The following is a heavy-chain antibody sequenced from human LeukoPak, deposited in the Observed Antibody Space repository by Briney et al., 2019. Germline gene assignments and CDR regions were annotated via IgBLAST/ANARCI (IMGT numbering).Heavy chain of an antibody. D-gene: IGHD3-22*01. Sequence: GGSLRLSCAASGFTFSSYWMHWVRHAPGKGLVWVSRINSDGSSTIYADSVKGRFTISRDNAKNTLYLQMNSLRAEDTAVYYCATDSSGYYYDYWGQGTLVTVSS. CDR2: INSDGSST. V-gene: IGHV3-74*01. J-gene: IGHJ4*02. CDR1: GFTFSSYW. CDR3: ATDSSGYYYDY.